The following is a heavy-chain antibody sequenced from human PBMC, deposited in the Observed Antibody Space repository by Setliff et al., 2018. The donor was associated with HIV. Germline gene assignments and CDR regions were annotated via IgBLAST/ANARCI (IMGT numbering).Heavy chain of an antibody. CDR3: ATLRINRDGSPGKAFDY. J-gene: IGHJ4*02. CDR2: FIPILGIA. D-gene: IGHD5-12*01. V-gene: IGHV1-69*10. CDR1: GDTFSNYA. Sequence: ASVKVSCKASGDTFSNYAINWVRQAPGQGLEWMGGFIPILGIANSVHKFQCRLTITADKFTSTAYMEMSSLRSEDTAVYYCATLRINRDGSPGKAFDYWGQGTLVNVSS.